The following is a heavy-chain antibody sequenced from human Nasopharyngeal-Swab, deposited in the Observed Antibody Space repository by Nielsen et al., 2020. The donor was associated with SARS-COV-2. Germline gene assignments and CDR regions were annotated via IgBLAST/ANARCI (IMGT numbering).Heavy chain of an antibody. V-gene: IGHV1-69*01. D-gene: IGHD3-16*02. CDR3: ASTGRELSNYFDY. CDR2: IIPIFGTA. J-gene: IGHJ4*02. Sequence: WVRQAPGQGLEWMGGIIPIFGTANYAQKFQGRVTITADESTSTAYMELSSLRSEDTAVYYCASTGRELSNYFDYWGQGTLVPSPQ.